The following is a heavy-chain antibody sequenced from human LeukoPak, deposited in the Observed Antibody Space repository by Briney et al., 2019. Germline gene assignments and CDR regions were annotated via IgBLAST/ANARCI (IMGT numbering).Heavy chain of an antibody. CDR3: ARVGRSWPDDAFDI. Sequence: PSEALSLTCTVSAGSISSGDYYWSWIRQPPGKGLEWIGYIYYSGSTYYNPSLKSRITISVDTSKNQFSLKLSSVSAADTAVYYCARVGRSWPDDAFDIWGQGTMVTVSS. D-gene: IGHD6-13*01. J-gene: IGHJ3*02. CDR2: IYYSGST. V-gene: IGHV4-30-4*01. CDR1: AGSISSGDYY.